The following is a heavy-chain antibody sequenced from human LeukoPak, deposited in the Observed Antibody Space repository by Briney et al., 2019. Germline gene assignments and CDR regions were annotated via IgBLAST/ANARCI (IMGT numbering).Heavy chain of an antibody. Sequence: GASVKVSCKASGGTFSSYAISWVRQAPGQGLEWMGRIIPILGIANYAQKFQGRVTITADKSTSTAYMELSSLRSEDTAVYYCARWVDSSGSGMDVWGQGTTVTVSS. J-gene: IGHJ6*02. CDR3: ARWVDSSGSGMDV. V-gene: IGHV1-69*04. CDR2: IIPILGIA. D-gene: IGHD3-22*01. CDR1: GGTFSSYA.